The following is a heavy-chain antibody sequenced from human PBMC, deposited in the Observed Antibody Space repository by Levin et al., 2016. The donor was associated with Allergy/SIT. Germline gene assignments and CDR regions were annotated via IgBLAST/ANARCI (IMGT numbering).Heavy chain of an antibody. CDR2: IWYDESKR. Sequence: LKISCAASGFTFSTSGMHWVRQAPGKGLEWVAIIWYDESKRYYADSVKGRFTISRDNSKNTLYLQMNSLRAEDTAMYYCAREHSGPLEGWGQGTLVTVSS. CDR1: GFTFSTSG. CDR3: AREHSGPLEG. V-gene: IGHV3-33*01. J-gene: IGHJ4*02. D-gene: IGHD3-10*01.